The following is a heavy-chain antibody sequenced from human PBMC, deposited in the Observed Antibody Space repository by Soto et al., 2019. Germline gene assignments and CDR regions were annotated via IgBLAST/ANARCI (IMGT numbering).Heavy chain of an antibody. V-gene: IGHV4-59*01. Sequence: SETLSLTCTVSGGSISSYYWSWIRQPPGKGLEWIGYIYYSGSTNYNPSLKSRVTISVDTSKNQFSLKLSSVTAADTTVYYCARGNYYYDSSGWGQGTLVTVSS. CDR3: ARGNYYYDSSG. CDR2: IYYSGST. D-gene: IGHD3-22*01. CDR1: GGSISSYY. J-gene: IGHJ4*02.